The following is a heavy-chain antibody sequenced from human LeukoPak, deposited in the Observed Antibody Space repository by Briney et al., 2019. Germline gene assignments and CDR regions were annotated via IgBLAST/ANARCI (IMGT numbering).Heavy chain of an antibody. J-gene: IGHJ4*02. CDR3: ARELDSSGYASFDY. D-gene: IGHD3-22*01. Sequence: GGSLRLSCAASGFTFSSYVMHWVRQAPGKGLEWVAVIWYDGSNKYYADSVKGRFTISRDNSKNTLYLQMNSLRAEDTAVYYCARELDSSGYASFDYWGQGTLVTVSS. CDR1: GFTFSSYV. V-gene: IGHV3-33*01. CDR2: IWYDGSNK.